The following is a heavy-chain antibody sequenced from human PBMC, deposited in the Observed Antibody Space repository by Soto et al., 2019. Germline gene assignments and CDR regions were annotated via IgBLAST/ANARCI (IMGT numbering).Heavy chain of an antibody. J-gene: IGHJ4*02. CDR3: AGDRDNTSWSYYCDS. Sequence: GGSLRLSCVASGFTFSSYSMSWVRQAPGKGLEWVSYISRSSSTILYADSMKGRFTISRDNARNSLYLQMNSLRAEDTAVYYCAGDRDNTSWSYYCDSWGQETRVPVS. CDR1: GFTFSSYS. D-gene: IGHD6-13*01. CDR2: ISRSSSTI. V-gene: IGHV3-48*01.